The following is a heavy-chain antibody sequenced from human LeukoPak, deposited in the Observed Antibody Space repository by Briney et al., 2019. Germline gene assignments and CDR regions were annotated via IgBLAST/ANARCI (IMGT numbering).Heavy chain of an antibody. J-gene: IGHJ4*02. Sequence: PSETLSLTCAVYGGSFSDYYWSWIRQPPGKGLEWIGEINHSGTTNYNPSLKSRVTISVDTSKNQFSLKLSSVTAADTAVYYCARFAYCGGHCWYYFDYWGQGSLVTVSS. D-gene: IGHD2-21*02. V-gene: IGHV4-34*01. CDR2: INHSGTT. CDR1: GGSFSDYY. CDR3: ARFAYCGGHCWYYFDY.